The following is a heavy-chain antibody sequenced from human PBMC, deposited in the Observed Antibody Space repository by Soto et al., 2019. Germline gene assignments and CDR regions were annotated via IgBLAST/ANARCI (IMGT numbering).Heavy chain of an antibody. D-gene: IGHD2-15*01. J-gene: IGHJ3*02. CDR3: AIGYCSGGSCYQGAFDI. V-gene: IGHV3-23*01. CDR2: ISGSGGST. Sequence: GGSLRLSCAASGFTFSSYAMSWVRQAPGKGLEWVSAISGSGGSTYYADSVKGRFTISRDNSKNTLYLQMNSLRAEDTAVYYCAIGYCSGGSCYQGAFDIWGQGTMVTVSS. CDR1: GFTFSSYA.